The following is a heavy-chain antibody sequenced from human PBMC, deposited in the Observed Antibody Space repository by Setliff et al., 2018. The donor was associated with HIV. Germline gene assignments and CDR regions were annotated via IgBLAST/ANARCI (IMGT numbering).Heavy chain of an antibody. D-gene: IGHD1-7*01. Sequence: GGSLRLSCAASGITFSSYAMSWVRQAPGKGLEWVANIKQDGSEKYYVDSVKGRFTISRDNAKNSLYLQMNSLRAEDAAVYYCATDRGTYWGQGTLVTVSS. CDR3: ATDRGTY. J-gene: IGHJ4*02. CDR1: GITFSSYA. CDR2: IKQDGSEK. V-gene: IGHV3-7*03.